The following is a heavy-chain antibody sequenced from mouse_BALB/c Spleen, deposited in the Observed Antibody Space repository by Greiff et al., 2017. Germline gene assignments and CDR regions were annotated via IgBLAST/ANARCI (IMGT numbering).Heavy chain of an antibody. CDR3: ARHRGLAMDY. D-gene: IGHD6-2*01. CDR1: GFTFSSYT. J-gene: IGHJ4*01. CDR2: ISSGGGST. V-gene: IGHV5-12-1*01. Sequence: EVQRVESGGGLVKPGGSLKLSCAASGFTFSSYTMSWVRQTPEKRLEWVAYISSGGGSTYYPDTVKGRFTISRDNAKNTLYLQMSSLKSEDTAMYYCARHRGLAMDYWGQGTSVTVSS.